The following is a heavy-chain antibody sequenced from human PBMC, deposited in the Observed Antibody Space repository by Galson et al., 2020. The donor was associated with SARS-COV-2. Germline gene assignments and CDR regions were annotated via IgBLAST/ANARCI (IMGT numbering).Heavy chain of an antibody. D-gene: IGHD3-3*01. V-gene: IGHV4-39*01. CDR3: ARHFPDYDFWSGYYFQDRGAPPRTGQFDP. CDR1: GGSISSSSYY. J-gene: IGHJ5*02. CDR2: IYYSGST. Sequence: SETLSLTCTVSGGSISSSSYYWGWIRQPPGKGLEWIGSIYYSGSTYYNPSLKSRVTISVDTSKNQFSLKLSSVAAADTAVYYCARHFPDYDFWSGYYFQDRGAPPRTGQFDPWGQGTLVTVSS.